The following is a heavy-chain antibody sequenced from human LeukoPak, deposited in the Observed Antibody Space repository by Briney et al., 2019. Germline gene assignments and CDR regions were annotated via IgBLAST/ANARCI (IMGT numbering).Heavy chain of an antibody. CDR3: AKAGGVFLEWSDFDY. CDR1: GFTFSSYS. CDR2: ISSSSSYI. V-gene: IGHV3-21*04. D-gene: IGHD3-3*01. J-gene: IGHJ4*02. Sequence: GGSLRLSCGASGFTFSSYSMNWVRQAPGKGLEWVSSISSSSSYIYYADSVKGRFTISRDNSKNTLYLQMNSLRAEDTAVYYCAKAGGVFLEWSDFDYWGQGTLVTVSS.